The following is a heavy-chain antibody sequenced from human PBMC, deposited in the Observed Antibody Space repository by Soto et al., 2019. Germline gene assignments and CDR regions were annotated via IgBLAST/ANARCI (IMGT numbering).Heavy chain of an antibody. CDR2: IGPESGAT. Sequence: ASVKVSCKASGYTFTGHYIHWVRQAPEQGPEWMGEIGPESGATRYAQKFQGRVTMTMDMSITTVYMELSNLSPDDTAVYYCGRGRSGQIVVFYWGQGTPVTVSS. V-gene: IGHV1-2*02. CDR3: GRGRSGQIVVFY. CDR1: GYTFTGHY. D-gene: IGHD5-12*01. J-gene: IGHJ4*02.